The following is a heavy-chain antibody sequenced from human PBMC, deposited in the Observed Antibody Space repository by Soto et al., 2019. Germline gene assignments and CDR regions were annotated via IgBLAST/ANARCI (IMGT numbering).Heavy chain of an antibody. CDR3: ARTEGLYYDFWSDPDYYGMDV. Sequence: PSETLSLTCAVSGVSISSSNWWSWVRQPPGKGLEWIGEIYHSGSTNYNPSLKSRVTISVDKSKNQFSLKLSSVTAADTAVYYCARTEGLYYDFWSDPDYYGMDVWGQGTTVTVSS. V-gene: IGHV4-4*02. D-gene: IGHD3-3*01. CDR1: GVSISSSNW. CDR2: IYHSGST. J-gene: IGHJ6*02.